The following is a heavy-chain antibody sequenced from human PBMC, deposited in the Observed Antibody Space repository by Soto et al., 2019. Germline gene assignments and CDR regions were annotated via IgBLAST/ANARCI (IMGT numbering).Heavy chain of an antibody. Sequence: PSETLSLTCTVSGGSISSSSYYWGWIRQPPGKGLEWIGSIYYSGSTYYNPSLKSRVTISVDTSKNQFSLKLSSVTAADTAVYYCARHNEDRGHSSSWYLRTHLGDFDYWGQGTLVTVSS. CDR3: ARHNEDRGHSSSWYLRTHLGDFDY. CDR1: GGSISSSSYY. CDR2: IYYSGST. D-gene: IGHD6-13*01. V-gene: IGHV4-39*01. J-gene: IGHJ4*02.